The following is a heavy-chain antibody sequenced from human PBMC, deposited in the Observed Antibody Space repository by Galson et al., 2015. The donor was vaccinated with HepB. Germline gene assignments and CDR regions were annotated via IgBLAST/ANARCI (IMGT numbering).Heavy chain of an antibody. J-gene: IGHJ1*01. Sequence: SVKVSCKASGGTFDKYTINWVRQAPGQGLEWIGKIIAIIGKVNYAQKFQDRVTLTADTSTNTAYMELRSLRSDDTAVYYCARDPTNKDYWIDFQNWGQGTLVAVSS. CDR2: IIAIIGKV. V-gene: IGHV1-69*08. D-gene: IGHD1-1*01. CDR3: ARDPTNKDYWIDFQN. CDR1: GGTFDKYT.